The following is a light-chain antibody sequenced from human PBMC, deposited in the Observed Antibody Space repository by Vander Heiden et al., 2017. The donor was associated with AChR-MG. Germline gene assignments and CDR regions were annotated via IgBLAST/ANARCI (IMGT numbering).Light chain of an antibody. V-gene: IGKV1-33*01. Sequence: DIQMTQSPSSLSASVGDRVTITCQASQDISNYLNWYQQKPGKAPKLLIYDASNLETGVPSRFSGSGSGTDFTFTISSLQPEDIATYYCQQYDILEVFGGGTKVEIK. CDR3: QQYDILEV. J-gene: IGKJ4*01. CDR1: QDISNY. CDR2: DAS.